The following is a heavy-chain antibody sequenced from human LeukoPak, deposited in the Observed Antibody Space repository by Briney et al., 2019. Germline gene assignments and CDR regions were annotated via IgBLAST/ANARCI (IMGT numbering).Heavy chain of an antibody. CDR1: GFTFSNAW. Sequence: GGSLRLSCAASGFTFSNAWMSWVRQAPGKGLEWVGRIKSKTDDGTTDYAAPVKGRFTISRDDSKNTLYLQMNSLKTEDTAVYYCTTDRPHNNRDYWGQGTLVTVSS. CDR3: TTDRPHNNRDY. CDR2: IKSKTDDGTT. J-gene: IGHJ4*02. D-gene: IGHD1-14*01. V-gene: IGHV3-15*01.